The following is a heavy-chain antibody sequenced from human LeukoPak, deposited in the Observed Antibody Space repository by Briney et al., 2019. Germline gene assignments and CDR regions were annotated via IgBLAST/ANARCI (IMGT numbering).Heavy chain of an antibody. CDR1: GFTFSNAW. D-gene: IGHD3-3*01. Sequence: NSGGSLRLSCAASGFTFSNAWMSWVRQAPGKGLEWVGRIKSKTDGGTTDYAAPVKGRFTISRDDSKNTLYLQMNSPKTEDTAVYYCTTDEYYDFWSGSPLDYWGQGTLVTVSS. CDR3: TTDEYYDFWSGSPLDY. V-gene: IGHV3-15*01. CDR2: IKSKTDGGTT. J-gene: IGHJ4*02.